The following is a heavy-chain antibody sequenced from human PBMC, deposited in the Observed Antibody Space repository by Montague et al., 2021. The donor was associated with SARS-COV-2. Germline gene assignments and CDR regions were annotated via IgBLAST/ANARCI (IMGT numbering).Heavy chain of an antibody. V-gene: IGHV4-61*02. CDR1: GGSISSGSYY. J-gene: IGHJ3*02. CDR3: ARDLAPYYGSGSYYNPIDAFDI. D-gene: IGHD3-10*01. Sequence: TLSLTCTVSGGSISSGSYYWCWIRQPAGKGLEWIGRIYTSGSTNYNPSLKSRVTISVDTSKNQFSLKLSSVTAADTAVYYCARDLAPYYGSGSYYNPIDAFDIWGQGTMVTVSS. CDR2: IYTSGST.